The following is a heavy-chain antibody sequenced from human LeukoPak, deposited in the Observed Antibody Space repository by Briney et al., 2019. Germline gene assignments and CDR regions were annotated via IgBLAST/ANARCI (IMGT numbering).Heavy chain of an antibody. CDR1: GFTFSIYA. J-gene: IGHJ4*02. CDR3: ANQYYYGSGSYPPGY. CDR2: ISGSGGTA. V-gene: IGHV3-23*01. Sequence: GGSLRLSCAASGFTFSIYAMSWVRQAPGKGLEWVSAISGSGGTAYYADSVKGRFTISRDNSKNTLYLQMNSLRAEDTAVYYCANQYYYGSGSYPPGYWGQGTLVTVSS. D-gene: IGHD3-10*01.